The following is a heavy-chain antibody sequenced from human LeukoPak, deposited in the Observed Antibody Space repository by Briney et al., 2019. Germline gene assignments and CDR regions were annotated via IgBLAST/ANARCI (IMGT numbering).Heavy chain of an antibody. CDR2: IKQDGSET. J-gene: IGHJ5*02. V-gene: IGHV3-7*01. Sequence: SGGSLRLSCAASGFTFSSCWMSWVRQAPGKGLEWVANIKQDGSETKYVDSVKGRFTISRDNARNSLYLQMNSLRAEDTAVYYCARYHYGDHPFDPWGQGTLVTVSS. CDR1: GFTFSSCW. D-gene: IGHD4-17*01. CDR3: ARYHYGDHPFDP.